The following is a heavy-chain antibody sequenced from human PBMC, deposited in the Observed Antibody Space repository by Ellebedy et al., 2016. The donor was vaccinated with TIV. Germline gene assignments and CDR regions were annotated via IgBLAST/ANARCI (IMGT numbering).Heavy chain of an antibody. CDR1: GFTFSTYS. D-gene: IGHD5-12*01. V-gene: IGHV3-21*01. CDR3: ARSDIVTRIPDY. CDR2: ISTSSSNI. Sequence: PGGSLRLSCAASGFTFSTYSMISVRQAPGQGLEWVSSISTSSSNIYYTDSLKGRFTMSRDNAKNSLYLQMNSLRAEDTAVYYCARSDIVTRIPDYWGQGTLVTVSS. J-gene: IGHJ4*02.